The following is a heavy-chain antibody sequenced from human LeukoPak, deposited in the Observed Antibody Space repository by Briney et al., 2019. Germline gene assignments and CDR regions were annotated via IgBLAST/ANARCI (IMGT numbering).Heavy chain of an antibody. J-gene: IGHJ4*02. CDR3: ARGHEHLGSYYNY. CDR1: GYTFTSYY. D-gene: IGHD3-10*01. V-gene: IGHV1-24*01. CDR2: FDPEDGET. Sequence: RASVKVSCKASGYTFTSYYMHWVRQAPGQGLEWMGGFDPEDGETIYAQKFQGRVTMTEDTSTDTAYMELSSLRSEDTAVYYCARGHEHLGSYYNYWGQGTLVTVSS.